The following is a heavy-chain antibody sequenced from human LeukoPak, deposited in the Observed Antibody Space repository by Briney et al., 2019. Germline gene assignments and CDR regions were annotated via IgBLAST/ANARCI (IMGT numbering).Heavy chain of an antibody. V-gene: IGHV3-21*01. CDR1: GFTFSSYS. D-gene: IGHD3-16*02. CDR3: ARGRLRLGELSSDY. J-gene: IGHJ4*02. Sequence: PGGSLRLSCAASGFTFSSYSMNWVRQAPGKGLEWVSSISSSSSYIYYADSVKGRFTISRDNAKNSLYLQMNSLRAEDTAVYYCARGRLRLGELSSDYWGQGTLVTVPS. CDR2: ISSSSSYI.